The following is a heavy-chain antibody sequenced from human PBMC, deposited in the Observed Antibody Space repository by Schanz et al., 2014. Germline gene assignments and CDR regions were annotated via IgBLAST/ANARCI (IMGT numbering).Heavy chain of an antibody. V-gene: IGHV3-48*01. D-gene: IGHD3-22*01. Sequence: EVQLVESGGGLVQPGGSLRLSCAASGFTFRSYSMNWVRQAPGKGLEWVSYISSSSSTRYYADSVKGRFTISRNNSKNTLFLQMNSLRVEDSAIYCCAKDISDTSGKDDYWGQGTLVTVSS. CDR1: GFTFRSYS. CDR2: ISSSSSTR. J-gene: IGHJ4*02. CDR3: AKDISDTSGKDDY.